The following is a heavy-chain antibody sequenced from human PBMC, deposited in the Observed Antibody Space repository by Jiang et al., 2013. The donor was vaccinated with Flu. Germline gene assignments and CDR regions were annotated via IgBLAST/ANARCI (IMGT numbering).Heavy chain of an antibody. CDR2: IIPIFGTA. V-gene: IGHV1-69*06. CDR3: ASSGDAGDPRGMDV. Sequence: SSVKVSCKASGGTFSSYAISWVRQAPGQGLEWMGGIIPIFGTANYAQKFQGRVTITADKSTSTAYMELSSLRSEDTAVYYCASSGDAGDPRGMDVWGQGTTVTVSS. CDR1: GGTFSSYA. J-gene: IGHJ6*02. D-gene: IGHD4-17*01.